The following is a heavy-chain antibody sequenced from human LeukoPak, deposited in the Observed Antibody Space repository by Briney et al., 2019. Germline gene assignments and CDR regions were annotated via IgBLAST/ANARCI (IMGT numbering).Heavy chain of an antibody. Sequence: SETLSLTCTVSGASVSSYYWSWIRQPPGKGLEWIGYIYYSGSTNYNPSLKSRITISVDTSKNQFSLRLSSVTATDTAVYFCAMGFWYEEYFQHWGQGSLVIVSS. J-gene: IGHJ1*01. CDR1: GASVSSYY. CDR2: IYYSGST. V-gene: IGHV4-59*02. CDR3: AMGFWYEEYFQH. D-gene: IGHD6-13*01.